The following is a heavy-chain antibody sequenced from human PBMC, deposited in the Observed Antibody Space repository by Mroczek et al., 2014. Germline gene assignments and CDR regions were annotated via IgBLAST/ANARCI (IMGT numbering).Heavy chain of an antibody. V-gene: IGHV1-18*01. Sequence: SGAEVKKPGASVKVSCKASGYTFTSYGISWVRQAPGQGLEWMGWISAYNGNTNYAQKLQGRVTMTTDTSTSTAYMELRSLRSDDTAVYYCARDHPTGIAAAGTGGAFYYYYGMDVWGQGTHGQPSP. D-gene: IGHD6-13*01. CDR1: GYTFTSYG. CDR2: ISAYNGNT. J-gene: IGHJ6*02. CDR3: ARDHPTGIAAAGTGGAFYYYYGMDV.